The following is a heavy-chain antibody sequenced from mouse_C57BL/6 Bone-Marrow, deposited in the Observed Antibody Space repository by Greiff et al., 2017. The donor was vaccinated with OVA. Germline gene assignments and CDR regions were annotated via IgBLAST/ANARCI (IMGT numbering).Heavy chain of an antibody. CDR2: ISSGGSYT. CDR3: ARPYGSSPYYYAMDY. Sequence: EVMLVESGGDLVKPGGSLKLSCAASGFTFSSYGMSWVRQTPDKRLEWVATISSGGSYTYYPDSVKGRFTISRDNAKNTLYLQMSSLKSEDTAMYYCARPYGSSPYYYAMDYWGQGTSVTVSS. V-gene: IGHV5-6*02. CDR1: GFTFSSYG. D-gene: IGHD1-1*01. J-gene: IGHJ4*01.